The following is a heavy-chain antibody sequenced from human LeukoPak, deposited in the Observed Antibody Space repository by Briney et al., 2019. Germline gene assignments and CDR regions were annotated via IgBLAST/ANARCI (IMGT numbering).Heavy chain of an antibody. D-gene: IGHD4-17*01. CDR2: IYYSGST. J-gene: IGHJ4*02. CDR3: ARWGYGDYGLYYFDY. Sequence: PSETLSLTCTVSGGSISSYYWSWIRQPPGKGLEWIGYIYYSGSTNYNPSLKSRVTISVDTSKNQFSLKLSSVTAADTAVYYCARWGYGDYGLYYFDYWGQGTLVTVPS. V-gene: IGHV4-59*01. CDR1: GGSISSYY.